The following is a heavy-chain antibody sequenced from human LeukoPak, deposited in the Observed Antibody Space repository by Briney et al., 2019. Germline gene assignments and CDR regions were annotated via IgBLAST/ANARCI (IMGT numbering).Heavy chain of an antibody. CDR2: MNPKSANT. CDR1: GYTFTSYG. D-gene: IGHD6-19*01. V-gene: IGHV1-8*01. Sequence: ASVKVSCKASGYTFTSYGINWVRQATGQGLEWMGWMNPKSANTGYAQKFQGRVTMTRNTSINTAYMELSSLTSEDTAVYYCARGRLSTSGWYKGDYWGQGTLVTVSS. CDR3: ARGRLSTSGWYKGDY. J-gene: IGHJ4*02.